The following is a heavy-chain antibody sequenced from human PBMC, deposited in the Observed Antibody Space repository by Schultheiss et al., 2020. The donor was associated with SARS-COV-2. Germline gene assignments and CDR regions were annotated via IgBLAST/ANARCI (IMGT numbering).Heavy chain of an antibody. CDR2: IYYSGST. J-gene: IGHJ4*02. Sequence: SETLSLTCTVSGGSISSYYWSWIRQPPGKGLEWIGSIYYSGSTYYNPSLKSRVTISVDTSKNQFSLKLSSVTAADTAVYYCARANSNRWGDYWGQGTLVTVSS. CDR3: ARANSNRWGDY. D-gene: IGHD4-23*01. CDR1: GGSISSYY. V-gene: IGHV4-39*07.